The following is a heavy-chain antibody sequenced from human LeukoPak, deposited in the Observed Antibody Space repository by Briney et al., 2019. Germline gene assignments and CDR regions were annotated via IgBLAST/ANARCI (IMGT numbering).Heavy chain of an antibody. D-gene: IGHD3-22*01. CDR1: GFAFSSYS. J-gene: IGHJ3*02. Sequence: GGSLRLSCAASGFAFSSYSMNWVRQTPGKGLEWLSYISSSGSTINYADSVKGRFTIFRDNAKSSLFLQMDSLRDEDTALYYCARDGIEGDSSRYYVGAFDIWGQATMVTVSS. CDR2: ISSSGSTI. CDR3: ARDGIEGDSSRYYVGAFDI. V-gene: IGHV3-48*02.